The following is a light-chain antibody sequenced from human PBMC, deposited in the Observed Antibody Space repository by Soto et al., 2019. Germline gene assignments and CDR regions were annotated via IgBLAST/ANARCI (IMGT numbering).Light chain of an antibody. CDR3: QVWYSSTDLYV. CDR1: NIGSES. CDR2: DDS. J-gene: IGLJ1*01. Sequence: SSELTQPPPVSVAPGQTARITCGGNNIGSESVHWYQQRPGQAPVLVVYDDSDRPSGIPERFSGSNSANTATLTISRVEAGDEADYYCQVWYSSTDLYVFGSGTKVTVL. V-gene: IGLV3-21*02.